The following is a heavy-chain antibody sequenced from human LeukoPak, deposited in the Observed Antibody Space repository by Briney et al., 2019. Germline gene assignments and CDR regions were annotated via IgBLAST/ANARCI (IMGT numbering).Heavy chain of an antibody. CDR1: GGSISSGSYY. J-gene: IGHJ3*02. CDR3: ARDRGLRYFDWSIDAFDI. CDR2: IYTSGST. Sequence: PSQTLSLTCTVSGGSISSGSYYWGWIRQPAGKGLEWVGRIYTSGSTNYNPSLKSRVTISVDTSKNQFSLKLSSVTAADTAVYYCARDRGLRYFDWSIDAFDIWGQGTMVTVSS. V-gene: IGHV4-61*02. D-gene: IGHD3-9*01.